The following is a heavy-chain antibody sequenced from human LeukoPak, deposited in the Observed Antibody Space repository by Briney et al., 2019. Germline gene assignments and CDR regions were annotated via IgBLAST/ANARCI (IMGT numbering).Heavy chain of an antibody. Sequence: GGSLRLSCAASGFIFSSCGMHWVRQAPGKGLEWVAVLWYDGNNKYYADSVKGRFTISRDTSKYTLYLQMNSLRAEDTAVYYCARGSCSGGSCYLIDNWGQGSLVTASS. J-gene: IGHJ4*02. D-gene: IGHD2-15*01. CDR3: ARGSCSGGSCYLIDN. CDR1: GFIFSSCG. CDR2: LWYDGNNK. V-gene: IGHV3-33*01.